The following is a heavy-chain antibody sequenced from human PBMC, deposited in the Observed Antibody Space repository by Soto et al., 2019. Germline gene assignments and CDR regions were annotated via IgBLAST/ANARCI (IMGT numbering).Heavy chain of an antibody. J-gene: IGHJ6*02. CDR2: IIPVFGIG. CDR3: ATGRIVVVGRRAYYGIDV. Sequence: QLHLAQSGADVRKAGSSVKVSCTASGGTLSNSAFSWVRQAPGTGLEWMGGIIPVFGIGNYAQRFQDRVTITADESTSTDYKELRGLRAEDTALYYCATGRIVVVGRRAYYGIDVWGQGATVTVTS. D-gene: IGHD2-2*01. CDR1: GGTLSNSA. V-gene: IGHV1-69*01.